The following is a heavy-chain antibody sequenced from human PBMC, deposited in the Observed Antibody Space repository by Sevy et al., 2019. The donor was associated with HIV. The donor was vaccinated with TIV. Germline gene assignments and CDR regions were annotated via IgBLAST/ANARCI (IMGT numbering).Heavy chain of an antibody. J-gene: IGHJ4*02. CDR1: GGSISNYF. CDR2: IYYSRST. D-gene: IGHD6-13*01. V-gene: IGHV4-59*01. Sequence: SETLSLTCTVSGGSISNYFWSWIRQPPGKGLEWIGYIYYSRSTNYNPSLKSRVTILVDTCKNQFSMKLRSVTAADTAVYYCARESIGADGDFDYWGQGTLVTVSS. CDR3: ARESIGADGDFDY.